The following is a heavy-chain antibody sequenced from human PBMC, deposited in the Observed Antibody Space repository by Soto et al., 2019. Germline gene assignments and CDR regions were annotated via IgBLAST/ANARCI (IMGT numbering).Heavy chain of an antibody. CDR3: ARVTAVAGNAFDI. D-gene: IGHD6-19*01. J-gene: IGHJ3*02. Sequence: ASVKVSCKASGYTFTGYYMHWVRQAPGQGLEWMGWINPNSGGTNYAQKFQGWVTMTRDTSISTAYMELSRLRSDDTAVYYCARVTAVAGNAFDIWGQGTMVTVSS. CDR2: INPNSGGT. CDR1: GYTFTGYY. V-gene: IGHV1-2*04.